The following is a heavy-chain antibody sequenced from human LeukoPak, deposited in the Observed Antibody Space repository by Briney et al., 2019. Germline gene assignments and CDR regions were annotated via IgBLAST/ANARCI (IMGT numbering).Heavy chain of an antibody. Sequence: GGSLRLSCAASEFSVGSNYMTWVRQAPGKGLEWVSLIYSGGSTYYADSVKGRFTISRDNSKNTLYLQMNSLRAEDAAVYYCAKAPVTTCSGAYCYPFDYWGQGTLVTVSS. CDR2: IYSGGST. V-gene: IGHV3-66*01. D-gene: IGHD2-21*01. CDR1: EFSVGSNY. J-gene: IGHJ4*02. CDR3: AKAPVTTCSGAYCYPFDY.